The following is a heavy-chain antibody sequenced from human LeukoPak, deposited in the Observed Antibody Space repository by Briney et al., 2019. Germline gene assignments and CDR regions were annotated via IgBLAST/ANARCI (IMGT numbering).Heavy chain of an antibody. D-gene: IGHD5-12*01. V-gene: IGHV4-30-2*01. CDR3: ARIRSSGYDNRGWFDP. CDR2: IYHAGSA. CDR1: GGSISSGSYY. J-gene: IGHJ5*02. Sequence: SQTLSLTCAVSGGSISSGSYYWSWIRQPPGKGLEWIGYIYHAGSASYHPSLKSRVTISVDTSKNQFSLKLTSVTAADTAVYYCARIRSSGYDNRGWFDPWGQGTLVTVSS.